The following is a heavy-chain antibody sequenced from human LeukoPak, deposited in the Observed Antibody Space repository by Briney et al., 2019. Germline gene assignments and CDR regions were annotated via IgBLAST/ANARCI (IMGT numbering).Heavy chain of an antibody. D-gene: IGHD5-18*01. CDR2: INPNSGAT. J-gene: IGHJ4*02. CDR3: ARADLVYGYAVC. CDR1: GYTFSGYY. V-gene: IGHV1-2*02. Sequence: ASVKVSCKASGYTFSGYYIHWVRQAPGQGLEWMGWINPNSGATNYAQRFQGRVTITRDTSISTAYMELRRLKSDDTAVYYCARADLVYGYAVCWGQGTLVTVSS.